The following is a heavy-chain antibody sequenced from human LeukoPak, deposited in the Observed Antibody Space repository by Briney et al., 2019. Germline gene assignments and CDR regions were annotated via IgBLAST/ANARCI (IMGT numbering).Heavy chain of an antibody. Sequence: GGSLRLSCAASGFAFSNAYMNWVRQAPGKGLEWVGRIKSKPDGGATDYVATIEGRFTILRDDSENTLYLQMNSLKIEDTGVYYCTTFNDWGQGTLVTVSS. J-gene: IGHJ4*02. CDR3: TTFND. CDR1: GFAFSNAY. D-gene: IGHD2-8*01. CDR2: IKSKPDGGAT. V-gene: IGHV3-15*01.